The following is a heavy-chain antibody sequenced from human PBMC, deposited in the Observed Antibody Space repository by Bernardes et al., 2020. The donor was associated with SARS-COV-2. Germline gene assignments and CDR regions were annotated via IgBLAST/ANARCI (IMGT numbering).Heavy chain of an antibody. V-gene: IGHV3-48*04. Sequence: GWSLRLSCAASGFTFSRYSMNWVRQAPGKGLEWISFIDSSRRSIHYADSVKGRFTISRDNAKKSLYLQMNSLRGDDTAIYYCARETETYDYYGMDVWGQGTTVTV. CDR2: IDSSRRSI. J-gene: IGHJ6*02. CDR3: ARETETYDYYGMDV. CDR1: GFTFSRYS.